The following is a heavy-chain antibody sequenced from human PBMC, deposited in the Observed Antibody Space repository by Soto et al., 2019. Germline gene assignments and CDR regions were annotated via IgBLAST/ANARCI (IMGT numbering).Heavy chain of an antibody. Sequence: PGESLKISCEGSGYSFTNYWIAWVRQMPGKGLEWMGIIYPGDSDTRYSPSFPGQVTISADRSLSTAYLQWSSLKASDTAIYYCARSYASGRRDAHDIWGQGTMVTVSS. V-gene: IGHV5-51*01. CDR1: GYSFTNYW. CDR2: IYPGDSDT. CDR3: ARSYASGRRDAHDI. J-gene: IGHJ3*02. D-gene: IGHD6-19*01.